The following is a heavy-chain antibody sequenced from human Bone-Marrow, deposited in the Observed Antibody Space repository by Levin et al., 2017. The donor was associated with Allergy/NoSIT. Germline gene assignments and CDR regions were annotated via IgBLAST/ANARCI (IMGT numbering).Heavy chain of an antibody. CDR3: ARAPYGENFYFDY. D-gene: IGHD4-17*01. J-gene: IGHJ4*02. Sequence: ASVKVSCKISRGTFSSYPISWVRQAPGQGLEWMGGIIPPFGTPDYAQTFQGRVTITADLSTSTVYMEMRRLTSEDTAVYYCARAPYGENFYFDYWGRGTLVTVSS. V-gene: IGHV1-69*13. CDR1: RGTFSSYP. CDR2: IIPPFGTP.